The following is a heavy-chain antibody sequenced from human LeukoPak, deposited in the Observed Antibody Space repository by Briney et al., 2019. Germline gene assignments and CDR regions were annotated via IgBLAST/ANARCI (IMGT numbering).Heavy chain of an antibody. CDR1: GYTFTSYG. V-gene: IGHV1-18*01. Sequence: ASVKVSCKASGYTFTSYGISWVRQAPGQGLEWMGWISAYNGNTNYAQKLQGRVTMTRDTSTSTVYMELSSLRSEDTAVYYCAREGYQPPLKYWGQGTLVTVSS. CDR3: AREGYQPPLKY. D-gene: IGHD2-2*01. CDR2: ISAYNGNT. J-gene: IGHJ4*02.